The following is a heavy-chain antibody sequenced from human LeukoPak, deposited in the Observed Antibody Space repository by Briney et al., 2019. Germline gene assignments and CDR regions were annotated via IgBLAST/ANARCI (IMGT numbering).Heavy chain of an antibody. CDR2: INPSGGST. V-gene: IGHV1-46*01. CDR3: ARISDHNWYFDL. J-gene: IGHJ2*01. D-gene: IGHD1-14*01. CDR1: GYTFTSYY. Sequence: ASVRVSCKASGYTFTSYYMHWVRQAPGQGLEWMGIINPSGGSTSYAQTFQGRVTMTRNTSITTAYMELSSLRSEDTAVYYCARISDHNWYFDLWGRGTLVTVSS.